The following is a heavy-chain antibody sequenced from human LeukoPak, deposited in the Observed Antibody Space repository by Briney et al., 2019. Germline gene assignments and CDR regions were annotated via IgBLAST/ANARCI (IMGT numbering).Heavy chain of an antibody. CDR1: GFTFSSYG. CDR2: IRYDGSNK. CDR3: AKGGWGVAAAGTFDY. Sequence: PGGPLRLSCAASGFTFSSYGMHWLRQAPGKGLEGVAFIRYDGSNKHYADSVKGRFTLYRDNYKNTLYLQMNSLRAEDTAVYYSAKGGWGVAAAGTFDYWGQGTLVTVSS. J-gene: IGHJ4*02. D-gene: IGHD6-13*01. V-gene: IGHV3-30*02.